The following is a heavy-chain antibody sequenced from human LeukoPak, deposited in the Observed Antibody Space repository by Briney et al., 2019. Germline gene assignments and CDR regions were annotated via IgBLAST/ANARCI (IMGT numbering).Heavy chain of an antibody. J-gene: IGHJ4*02. V-gene: IGHV3-23*01. Sequence: PGGSLRLTCAASGFTFSSAMSWVRQAPGKGLDWVSVISASSDTTYYADSVKGRFTISRDNSKNTLYLQMNSLRAEDTALYYCAKGSSGTYSRIYFDYWGQGTLVTVSS. D-gene: IGHD1-26*01. CDR3: AKGSSGTYSRIYFDY. CDR1: GFTFSSA. CDR2: ISASSDTT.